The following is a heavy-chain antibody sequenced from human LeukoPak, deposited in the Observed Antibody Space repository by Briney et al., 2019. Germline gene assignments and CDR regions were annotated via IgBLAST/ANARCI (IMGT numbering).Heavy chain of an antibody. V-gene: IGHV4-34*01. CDR1: GGSFSGYY. J-gene: IGHJ4*02. Sequence: SETLSLTCAVYGGSFSGYYWSWIRQPPGMGLEWIGEINHSGSTNYNPSLKSRVTISVDTSKNQFSLKLSSVTAADTAVYYCARGKGDSSGWYDFDYWGQGTLVTVSS. CDR2: INHSGST. CDR3: ARGKGDSSGWYDFDY. D-gene: IGHD6-19*01.